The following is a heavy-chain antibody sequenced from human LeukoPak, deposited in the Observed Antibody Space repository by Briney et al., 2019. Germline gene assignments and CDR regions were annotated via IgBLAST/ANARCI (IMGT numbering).Heavy chain of an antibody. J-gene: IGHJ5*02. CDR1: GFTFSSYA. Sequence: QAGGSLRLSCAASGFTFSSYAMSWVRQAPGKGLEWVSAISGSGGSTYYADSVKGRFTISRDNSKNTLYLQMNSLRAEDTAVYYCAKDTLSNHGHWFDPWGQGTLVTVSS. V-gene: IGHV3-23*01. CDR3: AKDTLSNHGHWFDP. D-gene: IGHD1-14*01. CDR2: ISGSGGST.